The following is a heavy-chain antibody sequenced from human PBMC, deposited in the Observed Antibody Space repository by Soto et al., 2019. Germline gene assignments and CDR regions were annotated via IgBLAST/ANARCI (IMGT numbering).Heavy chain of an antibody. CDR3: ARVSASIAARPFDY. D-gene: IGHD6-6*01. Sequence: ASVKVSCKASRYTFTSYAMHWVRQAPGQRLEWMGWINAGNGNTKYSQKFQGRVTITRDTSASTAYMELSSLRSEGTAVYYCARVSASIAARPFDYWGQGTLVTVSS. CDR2: INAGNGNT. J-gene: IGHJ4*02. V-gene: IGHV1-3*01. CDR1: RYTFTSYA.